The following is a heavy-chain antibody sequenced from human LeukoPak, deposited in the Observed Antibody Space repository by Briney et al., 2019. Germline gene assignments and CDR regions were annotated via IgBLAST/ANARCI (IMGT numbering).Heavy chain of an antibody. D-gene: IGHD4/OR15-4a*01. J-gene: IGHJ6*03. CDR1: GYTLTELS. Sequence: GASVKVSCXVSGYTLTELSMHWVRRAPGKGLEWMGGFDPEDGETIYAQKFQGRVTMTEDTSTDTAYMELSSLRSEDTAVYYCATAKSLRYYYMDVWGKGTTVTVSS. V-gene: IGHV1-24*01. CDR2: FDPEDGET. CDR3: ATAKSLRYYYMDV.